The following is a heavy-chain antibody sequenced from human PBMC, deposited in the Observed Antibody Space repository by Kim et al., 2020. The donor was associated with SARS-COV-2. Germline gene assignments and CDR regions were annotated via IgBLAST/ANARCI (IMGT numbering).Heavy chain of an antibody. V-gene: IGHV3-11*06. CDR3: ARDGGSGSFPFDY. D-gene: IGHD1-26*01. J-gene: IGHJ4*02. Sequence: YADSVKGRFTISRDNAKNSLYLQMNSLRAEDTAVYYCARDGGSGSFPFDYCGQGTLVTVSS.